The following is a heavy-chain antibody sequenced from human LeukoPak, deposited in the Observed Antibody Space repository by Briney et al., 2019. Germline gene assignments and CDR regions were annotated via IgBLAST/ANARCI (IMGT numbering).Heavy chain of an antibody. CDR1: GFTVSSSY. CDR2: IYSGGST. V-gene: IGHV3-66*02. CDR3: ARDPGYDYYYYYMDV. D-gene: IGHD5-12*01. Sequence: GGSLRLSCAASGFTVSSSYMSWVRQAPGKGLEWVSVIYSGGSTYYADSVKGRFTISRDNSKNTLYLQMNSLRAEDTAVYYCARDPGYDYYYYYMDVWGKGTTVTVSS. J-gene: IGHJ6*03.